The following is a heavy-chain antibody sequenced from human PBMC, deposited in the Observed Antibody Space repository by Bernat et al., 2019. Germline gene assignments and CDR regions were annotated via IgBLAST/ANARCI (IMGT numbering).Heavy chain of an antibody. CDR3: ARSGAAATYYYYYYGMDV. V-gene: IGHV3-11*05. Sequence: QVQLVESGGGLVKPGGSLRLSCAASGFTFSDYYMSWIRQAPGKGLEWVSYISSSSSYTNYADSVKGRSTISRDNAKNSLYLQMNSLRAEDTAVYYCARSGAAATYYYYYYGMDVWGQGTTVTVSS. CDR1: GFTFSDYY. J-gene: IGHJ6*02. CDR2: ISSSSSYT. D-gene: IGHD2-15*01.